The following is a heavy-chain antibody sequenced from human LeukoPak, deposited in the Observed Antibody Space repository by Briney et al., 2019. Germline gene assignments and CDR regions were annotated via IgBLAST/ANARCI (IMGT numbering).Heavy chain of an antibody. CDR2: IYHSGST. D-gene: IGHD2-2*01. Sequence: PSETLSLTCAVSGYSISTGRYWGWIRQPPGKGLEWIGSIYHSGSTYYNPSLKSRVTISVDTSKNHFSLTLSSVTAADTAVYYCARSLSTAGIDYWGQGTLVTVSS. J-gene: IGHJ4*02. V-gene: IGHV4-38-2*01. CDR1: GYSISTGRY. CDR3: ARSLSTAGIDY.